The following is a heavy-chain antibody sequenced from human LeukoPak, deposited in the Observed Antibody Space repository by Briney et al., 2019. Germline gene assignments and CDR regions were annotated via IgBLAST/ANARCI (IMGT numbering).Heavy chain of an antibody. Sequence: GGSLRLSCAASGFTFSDHYMDWVRQAPGRGLEWVGRIRNKANSYTTEYAASVKGRFTISRDDSRNSLSLQMKSLKAEDTAVYYCARTTVVIHYYFDSWGQGTLVTVSS. D-gene: IGHD4-23*01. V-gene: IGHV3-72*01. CDR1: GFTFSDHY. J-gene: IGHJ4*02. CDR2: IRNKANSYTT. CDR3: ARTTVVIHYYFDS.